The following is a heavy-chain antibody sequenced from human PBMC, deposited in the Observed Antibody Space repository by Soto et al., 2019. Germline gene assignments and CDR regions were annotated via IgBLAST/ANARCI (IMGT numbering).Heavy chain of an antibody. CDR1: GYTFTSYA. Sequence: ASVKVSCKASGYTFTSYAMHWVRQAPGQRLEWMGWINAGNGNTKYSQKLQGRVTIARDTSASTAYMELSSLRSEDTAVYYCARSIVVVTALDYWGQGTLVTVSS. D-gene: IGHD2-21*02. CDR2: INAGNGNT. V-gene: IGHV1-3*01. CDR3: ARSIVVVTALDY. J-gene: IGHJ4*02.